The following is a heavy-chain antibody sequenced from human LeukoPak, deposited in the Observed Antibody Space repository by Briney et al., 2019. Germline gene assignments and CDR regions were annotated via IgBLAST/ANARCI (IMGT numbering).Heavy chain of an antibody. J-gene: IGHJ5*02. D-gene: IGHD3-10*01. CDR2: INLNNGGT. Sequence: ASVKVSCKASGYTFTSSYMHWVRQAPGQGLEWVGWINLNNGGTNHAQKFQGRVTMTSDTSISTAYMELSSLRFDDTAVYYCARTAGGSGRWGDNWFDPWGQGTLVTVSS. CDR3: ARTAGGSGRWGDNWFDP. V-gene: IGHV1-2*02. CDR1: GYTFTSSY.